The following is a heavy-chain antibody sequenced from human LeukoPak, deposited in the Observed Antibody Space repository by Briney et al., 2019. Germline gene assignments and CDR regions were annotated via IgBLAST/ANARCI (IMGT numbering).Heavy chain of an antibody. CDR1: GFTFSSYW. CDR3: TRVGVPAAPDY. CDR2: IKQDESEK. Sequence: GGSLRLSCVASGFTFSSYWMSWVRQAPGKGLEWVANIKQDESEKYYVDSVKGRFTISRDNTKNSLFLQTNSLRAEDTAVYYCTRVGVPAAPDYWGQGTLVTVSS. J-gene: IGHJ4*02. D-gene: IGHD2-2*01. V-gene: IGHV3-7*01.